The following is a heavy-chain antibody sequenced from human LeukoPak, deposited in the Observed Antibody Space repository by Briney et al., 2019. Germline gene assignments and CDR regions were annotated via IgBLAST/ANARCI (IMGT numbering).Heavy chain of an antibody. CDR2: INPNSGGT. CDR1: GYTFTGYY. CDR3: ATSSGSYSIDFDY. D-gene: IGHD1-26*01. V-gene: IGHV1-2*02. J-gene: IGHJ4*02. Sequence: ASVKVSCKASGYTFTGYYMHWVRQAPGQGLEWMGWINPNSGGTNYAQKFQGRVTMTRDTSISTAYMELSRLRSDDTAVYYCATSSGSYSIDFDYWGQGTLVTVSS.